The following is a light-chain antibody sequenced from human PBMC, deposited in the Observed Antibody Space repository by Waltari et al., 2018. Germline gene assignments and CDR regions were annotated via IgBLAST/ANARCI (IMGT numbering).Light chain of an antibody. CDR1: ASNIGSDS. V-gene: IGLV1-44*01. J-gene: IGLJ2*01. CDR2: IDN. Sequence: PGQRVSISCSGSASNIGSDSVNWYQQLPGAAPKLLIYIDNRRPSGFPDRFSGSKSGTSASLAISGLQSEDEADYYCAAWDSRLNGVVFGGGTRLTVL. CDR3: AAWDSRLNGVV.